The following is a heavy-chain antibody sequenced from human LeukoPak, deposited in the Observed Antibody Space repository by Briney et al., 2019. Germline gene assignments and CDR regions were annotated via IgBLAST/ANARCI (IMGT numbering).Heavy chain of an antibody. CDR2: IRYGGST. D-gene: IGHD6-13*01. V-gene: IGHV4-30-4*01. CDR3: ARAAAVTNSWYYFDY. CDR1: GDSVSSGDHH. Sequence: SQTLSLTCTVSGDSVSSGDHHWSWIRQPPGKGLEWIGYIRYGGSTYYNPSLKSRITISVDMSKNQFSLSLNSLSAADSAVYFCARAAAVTNSWYYFDYWGQGTLVTVSS. J-gene: IGHJ4*02.